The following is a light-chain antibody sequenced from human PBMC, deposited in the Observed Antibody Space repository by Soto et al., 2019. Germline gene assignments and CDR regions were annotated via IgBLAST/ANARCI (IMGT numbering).Light chain of an antibody. J-gene: IGKJ3*01. CDR2: STS. CDR1: QAISIY. V-gene: IGKV1-27*01. Sequence: DIQMTQSPSSLSASVGDRVTITCRASQAISIYLAWYQQKPGQAPELLIYSTSTLKSGVPSRFSGSGSGTHFTLTISSLQPEDAATYFCQSYNTAPSFTFGPGTEVEI. CDR3: QSYNTAPSFT.